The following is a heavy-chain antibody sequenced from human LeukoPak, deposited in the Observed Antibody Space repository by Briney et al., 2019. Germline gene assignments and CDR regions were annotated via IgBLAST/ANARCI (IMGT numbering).Heavy chain of an antibody. Sequence: SETLSLTCTVSGYSISTSYYWGWIRQPPGKGLEWIGSIYHSGNTYYNPSLKSRVTISVDTSKNQFSLKLNSVTAADTAVYYCARAGYGDSDFDFWGQGTLVTVSS. CDR3: ARAGYGDSDFDF. D-gene: IGHD4-17*01. V-gene: IGHV4-38-2*02. CDR1: GYSISTSYY. CDR2: IYHSGNT. J-gene: IGHJ4*02.